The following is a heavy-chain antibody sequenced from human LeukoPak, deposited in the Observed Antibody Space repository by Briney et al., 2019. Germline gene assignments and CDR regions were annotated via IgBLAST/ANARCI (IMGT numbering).Heavy chain of an antibody. Sequence: GGSLRLSCAASGFTFSSYGMHWVRQAPGKGLEWVAVIWYDGSNKYYADSVKGRFTISRDNSKNTLYLQMNSLRAEDTAVYYCARPRGYYDSSGYDYWGQGTLVTVSS. D-gene: IGHD3-22*01. CDR2: IWYDGSNK. V-gene: IGHV3-33*01. J-gene: IGHJ4*02. CDR3: ARPRGYYDSSGYDY. CDR1: GFTFSSYG.